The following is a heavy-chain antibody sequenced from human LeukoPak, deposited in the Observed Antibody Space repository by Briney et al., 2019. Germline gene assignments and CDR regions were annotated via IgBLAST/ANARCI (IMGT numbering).Heavy chain of an antibody. Sequence: ASVKVSCKASGYTFTGYYMHWVRQAPGQGLEWMGWINPNSGGTNYAQEFQGRVTMTRDTSISTAYMELSRLRSDDTAVYYCASGIAAAGTIGNWFDPWGQGTLVTVSS. D-gene: IGHD6-13*01. CDR1: GYTFTGYY. J-gene: IGHJ5*02. CDR3: ASGIAAAGTIGNWFDP. V-gene: IGHV1-2*02. CDR2: INPNSGGT.